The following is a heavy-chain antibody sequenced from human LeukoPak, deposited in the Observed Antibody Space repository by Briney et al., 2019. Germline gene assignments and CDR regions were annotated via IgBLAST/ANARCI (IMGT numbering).Heavy chain of an antibody. J-gene: IGHJ5*02. D-gene: IGHD6-13*01. CDR1: GGSISSSSYY. CDR3: ARVRGSSWPLLSHWFDP. Sequence: SETLSLTCTVSGGSISSSSYYWGWIRQPPGKGLEWIGSIYYSGSTYYNPSLKSRVTISVDTSKNQFSLKLSSVTAADTAVYYCARVRGSSWPLLSHWFDPWGQGTLVTVSS. CDR2: IYYSGST. V-gene: IGHV4-39*07.